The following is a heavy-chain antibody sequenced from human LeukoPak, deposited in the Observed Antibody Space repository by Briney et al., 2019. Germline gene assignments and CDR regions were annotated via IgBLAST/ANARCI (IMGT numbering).Heavy chain of an antibody. D-gene: IGHD2-2*01. J-gene: IGHJ2*01. Sequence: PGGSLRLSCAASGSTFSSYWMSWVRQPPGKGLEWVANIKQDGSEKYYVDSVKGRFTTSRDNAKNSLYLQLNSLRAEDTAVYYCARGIFHCSTTSCYHWYFDLWGRSTLVTVSS. CDR1: GSTFSSYW. V-gene: IGHV3-7*03. CDR2: IKQDGSEK. CDR3: ARGIFHCSTTSCYHWYFDL.